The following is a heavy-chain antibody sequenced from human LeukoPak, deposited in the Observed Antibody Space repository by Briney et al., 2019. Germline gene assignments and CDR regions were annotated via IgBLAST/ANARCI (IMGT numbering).Heavy chain of an antibody. V-gene: IGHV3-7*05. CDR1: GFTFSSYA. J-gene: IGHJ4*02. CDR3: ARAGRGRVGFDY. D-gene: IGHD3-16*01. Sequence: GGSLRLSCAASGFTFSSYAVSWVRQAPGKGLEWVANIEEDGSEKYYVGSVRGRFTISRDNAKNSLYLQMNSLRAEDTAFYYCARAGRGRVGFDYWGQGTLVTVSS. CDR2: IEEDGSEK.